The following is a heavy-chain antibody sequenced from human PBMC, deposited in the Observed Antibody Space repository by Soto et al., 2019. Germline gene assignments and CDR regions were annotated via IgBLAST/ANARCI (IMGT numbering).Heavy chain of an antibody. J-gene: IGHJ4*02. V-gene: IGHV1-58*02. CDR1: GFTFTSSA. CDR3: AAVHCSCGSCYPGPGY. CDR2: IVVGSGNT. D-gene: IGHD2-15*01. Sequence: SVKVSCKASGFTFTSSAMQWVRQARGQRLEWIGWIVVGSGNTNYAQKFQERVTITRDMSTSTAYMELSSLRSEDTAVYYCAAVHCSCGSCYPGPGYWGQGTLVTVSS.